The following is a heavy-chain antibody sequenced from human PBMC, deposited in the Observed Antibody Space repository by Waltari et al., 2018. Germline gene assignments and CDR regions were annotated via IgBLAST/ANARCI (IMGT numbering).Heavy chain of an antibody. CDR1: GNTFTSDW. D-gene: IGHD3-9*01. CDR3: ARASSFRDYYNVLTGYDPFDS. CDR2: FHPGASDA. V-gene: IGHV5-51*01. Sequence: EVTLVQSGAEVKKPGESLRISCKGSGNTFTSDWIGWVRQKPGHGLEWMGIFHPGASDARNRPSFYGQVIMSADMSLNTACLQWKRLQASDSATYYCARASSFRDYYNVLTGYDPFDSWGQGTLVSVSS. J-gene: IGHJ4*02.